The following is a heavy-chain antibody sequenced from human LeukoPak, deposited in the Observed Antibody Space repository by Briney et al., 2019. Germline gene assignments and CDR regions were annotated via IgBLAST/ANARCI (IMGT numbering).Heavy chain of an antibody. J-gene: IGHJ4*02. D-gene: IGHD2/OR15-2a*01. CDR3: TRKGSQWDFLVDY. Sequence: GGSLRLSCAASGFTFSSYSMTWVRQAPGKGLEWVSSITRSGRYIYYADSVKGRFTISRDNSENSLYLQMDSLTAEDTAVYYCTRKGSQWDFLVDYWGQGTRVAVSP. CDR2: ITRSGRYI. V-gene: IGHV3-21*01. CDR1: GFTFSSYS.